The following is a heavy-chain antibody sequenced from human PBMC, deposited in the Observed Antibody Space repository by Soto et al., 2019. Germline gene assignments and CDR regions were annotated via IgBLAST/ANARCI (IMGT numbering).Heavy chain of an antibody. CDR1: GFTFDDYA. CDR2: ISWNSGSI. V-gene: IGHV3-9*01. Sequence: GGSLRLSCAVSGFTFDDYAVHWVRQAPGKGLEWVSGISWNSGSIGYADTVRGRFTISRDNAKNSLYLQMNSLRAEDTALYYCTSGRGYNILTGYYPYFDYWGQGTLVTVSS. D-gene: IGHD3-9*01. CDR3: TSGRGYNILTGYYPYFDY. J-gene: IGHJ4*02.